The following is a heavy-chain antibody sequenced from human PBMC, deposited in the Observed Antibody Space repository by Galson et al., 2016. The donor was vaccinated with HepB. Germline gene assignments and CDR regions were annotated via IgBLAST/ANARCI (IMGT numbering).Heavy chain of an antibody. Sequence: SLRLSCAASGFTFGDYYMSWIRQAPGKGLEWISYITGSGFTMSYADSVKGRFTVSRDNAKSSLFLRMDSLRAEDTAVYYCARTRGRGGGGTCFSFSWFDPWGQGTLVTVSS. J-gene: IGHJ5*02. CDR1: GFTFGDYY. CDR3: ARTRGRGGGGTCFSFSWFDP. D-gene: IGHD2-15*01. CDR2: ITGSGFTM. V-gene: IGHV3-11*04.